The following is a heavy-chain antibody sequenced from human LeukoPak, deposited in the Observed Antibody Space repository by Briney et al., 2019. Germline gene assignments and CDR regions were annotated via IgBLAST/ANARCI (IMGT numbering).Heavy chain of an antibody. D-gene: IGHD6-13*01. Sequence: SQTLSLTCAISGDRVSNNSATWNWIRQSPSRGLEWLGRTYYRSKWYSDSAVSVKSRIIISPDTSKNQISLQLNSVTPEDTAVYYCARAYSNNKDYYFDFWGQGTLVTVSS. CDR2: TYYRSKWYS. CDR3: ARAYSNNKDYYFDF. CDR1: GDRVSNNSAT. V-gene: IGHV6-1*01. J-gene: IGHJ4*02.